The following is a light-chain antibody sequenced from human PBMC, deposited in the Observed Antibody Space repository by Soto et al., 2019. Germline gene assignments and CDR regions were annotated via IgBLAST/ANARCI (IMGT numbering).Light chain of an antibody. Sequence: IQLTQSPSSLSASVGDRVTITFRASQGISSYLAWYQQKPGKAPKLLIYAASTLQGGVPSRFSGSGSGTDFTLTISSLQPEDFATYYCLQVDVYPWTFGQGTKVDIK. J-gene: IGKJ1*01. V-gene: IGKV1-9*01. CDR1: QGISSY. CDR2: AAS. CDR3: LQVDVYPWT.